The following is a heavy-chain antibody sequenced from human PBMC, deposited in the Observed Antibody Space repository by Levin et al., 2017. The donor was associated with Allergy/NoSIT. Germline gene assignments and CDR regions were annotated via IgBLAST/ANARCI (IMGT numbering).Heavy chain of an antibody. Sequence: GASVKVSCKASGGTFISYAISWVRQAPGQGLEWMGGIIPIFGTANYAQKFQGRVTITPDESTSTAYMELSSLRSGDTAVYDCAGDLGGGFGELLYYYWGQGTLVTVSS. D-gene: IGHD3-10*01. J-gene: IGHJ4*02. CDR1: GGTFISYA. V-gene: IGHV1-69*13. CDR3: AGDLGGGFGELLYYY. CDR2: IIPIFGTA.